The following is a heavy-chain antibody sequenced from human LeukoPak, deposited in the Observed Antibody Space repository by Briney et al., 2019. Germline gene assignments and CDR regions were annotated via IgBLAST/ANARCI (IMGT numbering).Heavy chain of an antibody. V-gene: IGHV3-30-3*01. CDR2: ISYDGSNK. CDR1: GFTFSSYA. D-gene: IGHD3-22*01. J-gene: IGHJ4*02. Sequence: PGGSLRLSCAASGFTFSSYAMHWVRQAPGKGLEWVAVISYDGSNKYYADSVKSRFTISRDNSKNTLYLQMNSLRAEDTAVYYCAREACPYRLCYYDSSGYSLNYYFDFWGQGTLVTVSS. CDR3: AREACPYRLCYYDSSGYSLNYYFDF.